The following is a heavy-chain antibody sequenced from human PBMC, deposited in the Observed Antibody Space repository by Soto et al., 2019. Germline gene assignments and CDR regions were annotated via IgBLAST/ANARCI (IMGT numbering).Heavy chain of an antibody. V-gene: IGHV3-33*01. D-gene: IGHD6-6*01. Sequence: GGSLRLACAACGFTLSSYGMHWVRQAPGKGLEWVAVIWYGGSNKYYADSVKGRFTISRDNSKNTLYLQMNSLRAEDTAVYYCARDLYRYSSSGNWFDPWGQGTLVTVSS. CDR3: ARDLYRYSSSGNWFDP. CDR1: GFTLSSYG. J-gene: IGHJ5*02. CDR2: IWYGGSNK.